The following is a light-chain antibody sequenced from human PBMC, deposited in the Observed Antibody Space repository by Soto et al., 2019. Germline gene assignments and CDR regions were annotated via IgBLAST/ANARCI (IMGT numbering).Light chain of an antibody. CDR2: AVS. Sequence: QSVLTQPASVSGSPGQSITISCSGTSSDIGSYNHVAWYQQFPGKSPKLMIYAVSDRPPGVSNGFSGSKSDITASLTISGLQTEDEADYYCISYTDRQSDLLGTGTKVTVL. V-gene: IGLV2-14*03. CDR1: SSDIGSYNH. CDR3: ISYTDRQSDL. J-gene: IGLJ1*01.